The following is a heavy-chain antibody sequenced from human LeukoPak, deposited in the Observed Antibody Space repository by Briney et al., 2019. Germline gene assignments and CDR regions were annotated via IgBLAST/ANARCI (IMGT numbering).Heavy chain of an antibody. D-gene: IGHD5-18*01. V-gene: IGHV3-64D*09. CDR3: VKARGIQLWLPGDY. J-gene: IGHJ4*02. Sequence: GGSLRLSCAASGFMFSSYWMIWVRQAPGKGLEYVSAISSNGGSTYYGDSVKGRFTISRDNSKNTLYLQMCSLRAEDTAVYYCVKARGIQLWLPGDYWGQGTLVTVSS. CDR2: ISSNGGST. CDR1: GFMFSSYW.